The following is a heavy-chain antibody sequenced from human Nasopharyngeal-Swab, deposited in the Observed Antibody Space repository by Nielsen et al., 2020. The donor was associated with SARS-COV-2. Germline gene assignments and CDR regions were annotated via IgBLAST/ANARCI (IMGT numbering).Heavy chain of an antibody. V-gene: IGHV3-7*01. CDR2: LNKDGSET. CDR3: VRNMDV. Sequence: GESLKISCAASGFSFSSYWMTWVRQAPGKGLEWVANLNKDGSETYYVDSVKGQFTISRDNAKNSLFLQMNTLRGEDTAVYYCVRNMDVWGQGTTVTVSS. J-gene: IGHJ6*02. CDR1: GFSFSSYW.